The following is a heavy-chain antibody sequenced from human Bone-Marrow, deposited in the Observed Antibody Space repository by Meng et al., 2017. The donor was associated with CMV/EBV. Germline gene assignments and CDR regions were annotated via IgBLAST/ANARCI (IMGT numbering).Heavy chain of an antibody. D-gene: IGHD5-18*01. CDR1: GFTFSSYA. CDR2: ISGSGGST. Sequence: GESLKISCAASGFTFSSYAMSWVRQAPGKGLEWVSAISGSGGSTYYADSVKGRFTISRDNSKNTLYLQMNSLRAEDTAVYYCAKRPTAMVTRFFDYWGQGTLVTVSS. J-gene: IGHJ4*02. CDR3: AKRPTAMVTRFFDY. V-gene: IGHV3-23*01.